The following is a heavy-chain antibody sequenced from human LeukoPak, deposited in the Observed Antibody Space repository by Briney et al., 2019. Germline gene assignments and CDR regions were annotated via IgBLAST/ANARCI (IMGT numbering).Heavy chain of an antibody. V-gene: IGHV1-8*01. Sequence: GASVKVSRQASGYTFTNYDINWVRQATGQGLEWMGWMSPNSGNTGYAQKFQGRVTMTRDTSISTAYMELSSLRSEDTAVYYCARGPPYDFWSARGYSCYYMDVWGKGTTVPVSS. CDR2: MSPNSGNT. J-gene: IGHJ6*03. CDR3: ARGPPYDFWSARGYSCYYMDV. CDR1: GYTFTNYD. D-gene: IGHD3-3*01.